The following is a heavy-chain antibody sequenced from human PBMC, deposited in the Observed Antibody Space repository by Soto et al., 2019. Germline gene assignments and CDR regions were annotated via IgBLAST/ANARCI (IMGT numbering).Heavy chain of an antibody. D-gene: IGHD3-3*01. CDR1: GFSFGIYA. J-gene: IGHJ4*02. CDR2: ISGSDGKT. Sequence: PGSSLRLSFAASGFSFGIYALSWVRQAPGKGLEWVSTISGSDGKTFYADSVKGRFSISRDTSKSNLYLQMNSLRADDMALYYCARWSYLDYWGQGTRVTVSS. V-gene: IGHV3-23*01. CDR3: ARWSYLDY.